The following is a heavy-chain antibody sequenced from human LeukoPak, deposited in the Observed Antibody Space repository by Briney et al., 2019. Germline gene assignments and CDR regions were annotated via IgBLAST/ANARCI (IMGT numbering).Heavy chain of an antibody. CDR3: ARDRYCSTTSCSRRYFDY. CDR2: ISSNGGST. CDR1: GFTFSSYT. D-gene: IGHD2-2*01. Sequence: GGSLRLSCAASGFTFSSYTMHWVRQAPGQGLEYVSGISSNGGSTYYANSVKGRFTISRDNPKNTLFLQMGSLRAEDMVVYYCARDRYCSTTSCSRRYFDYWGQGTLVTVSS. V-gene: IGHV3-64*01. J-gene: IGHJ4*02.